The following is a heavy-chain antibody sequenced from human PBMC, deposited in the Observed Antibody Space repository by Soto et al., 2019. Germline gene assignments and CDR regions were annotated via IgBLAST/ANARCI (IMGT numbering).Heavy chain of an antibody. V-gene: IGHV4-61*08. CDR2: IYYSGST. CDR1: GGSVSSGDYY. CDR3: ARDRPLVGSSGYYYYYYGMDV. Sequence: PSETLSLTCTVSGGSVSSGDYYWSWIRQPPGKGLEWIGNIYYSGSTNYNPSLKSRATISVDTSKNQFSLKVSSATAADTAVYYCARDRPLVGSSGYYYYYYGMDVWGQGTTVTVSS. J-gene: IGHJ6*02. D-gene: IGHD3-22*01.